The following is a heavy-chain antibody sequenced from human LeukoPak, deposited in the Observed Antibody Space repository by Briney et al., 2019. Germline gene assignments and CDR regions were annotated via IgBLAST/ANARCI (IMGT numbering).Heavy chain of an antibody. CDR3: ARDYRNYDILTGYRYYFDY. CDR1: GYTFTSYG. D-gene: IGHD3-9*01. J-gene: IGHJ4*02. V-gene: IGHV1-18*01. Sequence: ASVTVSCKASGYTFTSYGISWVRQAPGQGLEWMGWISAYNGNTNYAQKLQGRVTMTTDTSTSTAYMELRSLRSDDTAVYYCARDYRNYDILTGYRYYFDYWGQGTLVTVSS. CDR2: ISAYNGNT.